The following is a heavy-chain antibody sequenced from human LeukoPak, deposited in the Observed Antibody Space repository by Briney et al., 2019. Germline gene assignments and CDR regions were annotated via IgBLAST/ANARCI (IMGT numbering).Heavy chain of an antibody. CDR2: MNANPHNGET. D-gene: IGHD4-23*01. CDR3: AREDRHGGKGYGMDV. J-gene: IGHJ6*02. CDR1: GYTFTSYD. Sequence: ASVKVSCKASGYTFTSYDINWVRLAPGHGLEWMGWMNANPHNGETRHAQKFQGRVTMTANTSTRTFYMELSSLRSEDTAVYYCAREDRHGGKGYGMDVWGQGTTVTVSS. V-gene: IGHV1-8*01.